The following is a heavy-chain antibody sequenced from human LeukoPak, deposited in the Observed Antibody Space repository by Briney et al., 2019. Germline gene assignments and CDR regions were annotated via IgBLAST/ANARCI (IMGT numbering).Heavy chain of an antibody. CDR3: ARDSIEAPGLVFDF. CDR1: GYTFTDYY. J-gene: IGHJ3*01. D-gene: IGHD6-13*01. Sequence: GASVKVSCKASGYTFTDYYVHWMRQAPGQGLEWMGWINLNSGDTRYAQRFQGRLTVTRDTSISTAYMDLNGLRSDDTAVYYCARDSIEAPGLVFDFWGQGKMVTISS. V-gene: IGHV1-2*02. CDR2: INLNSGDT.